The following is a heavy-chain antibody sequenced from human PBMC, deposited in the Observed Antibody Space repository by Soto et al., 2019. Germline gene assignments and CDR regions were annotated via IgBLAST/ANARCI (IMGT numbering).Heavy chain of an antibody. J-gene: IGHJ4*02. V-gene: IGHV1-18*01. CDR3: ARDLETVVGATSLFDY. D-gene: IGHD1-26*01. CDR2: ISAYNGNT. Sequence: ASVKVSCKASGYTFTSYGISWVRQAPGQGLEWMGWISAYNGNTNYAQKLQGRVTMTTDTSTSTAYMELRSLRSDDTAVYYCARDLETVVGATSLFDYWGQGTLVTVSS. CDR1: GYTFTSYG.